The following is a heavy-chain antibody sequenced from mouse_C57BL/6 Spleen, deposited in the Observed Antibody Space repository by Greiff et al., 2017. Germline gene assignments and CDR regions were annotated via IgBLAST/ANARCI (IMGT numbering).Heavy chain of an antibody. CDR2: IWTGGGT. V-gene: IGHV2-9-1*01. CDR1: GFSLTSYA. J-gene: IGHJ2*01. Sequence: VQGVESGPGLVAPSQSLSITCTVSGFSLTSYAISWARQPPGKGLEWLGVIWTGGGTNYNSALKSRLSISKDNSKSQVFLKMNSLQTDDTARYYCARNNCSSYAYFDYWGQGTTLTVSS. D-gene: IGHD1-1*01. CDR3: ARNNCSSYAYFDY.